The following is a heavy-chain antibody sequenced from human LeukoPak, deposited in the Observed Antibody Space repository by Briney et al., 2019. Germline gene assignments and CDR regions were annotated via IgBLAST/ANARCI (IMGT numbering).Heavy chain of an antibody. D-gene: IGHD2-21*02. CDR2: IYHTGST. V-gene: IGHV4-4*02. Sequence: SETLSLTCAVSGGSISITNWWSWVRQPPGKGLEWLGEIYHTGSTNYNPSPKSRVTISVDTSKNQFSLNLSSVTAADTAVYYCAREAYCGGDCYSGFDYWGQGTLVTVSS. CDR1: GGSISITNW. J-gene: IGHJ4*02. CDR3: AREAYCGGDCYSGFDY.